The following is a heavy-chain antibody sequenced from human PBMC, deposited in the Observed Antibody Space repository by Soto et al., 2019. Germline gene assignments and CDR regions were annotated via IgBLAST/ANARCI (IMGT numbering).Heavy chain of an antibody. D-gene: IGHD1-1*01. J-gene: IGHJ4*02. Sequence: GGSLRLSCAASGFTFSSYGMHWVRQAPGKGLEWVAVIWYDGSNKYYADSVKGRFTISRDNSKNTLYLQMNSLRAEDTAVYYCARDRTTNPFFDYWGQGTLVTVSS. CDR1: GFTFSSYG. CDR2: IWYDGSNK. CDR3: ARDRTTNPFFDY. V-gene: IGHV3-33*01.